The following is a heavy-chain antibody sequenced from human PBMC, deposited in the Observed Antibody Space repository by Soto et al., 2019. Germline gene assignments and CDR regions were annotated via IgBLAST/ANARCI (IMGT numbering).Heavy chain of an antibody. CDR3: ARHSGRFGSAGAGVDF. Sequence: QLQLQESGPGLVKPSETLSLTCTVSVGSIRDSNYYWGWIRQSPGKGMEWIGRVDYSGTTNYNPSLQSQVTFSVDTSKNQFLLNLRSGAATDTAVYYCARHSGRFGSAGAGVDFWGQGTRVTVSS. V-gene: IGHV4-39*01. CDR2: VDYSGTT. J-gene: IGHJ4*02. D-gene: IGHD6-13*01. CDR1: VGSIRDSNYY.